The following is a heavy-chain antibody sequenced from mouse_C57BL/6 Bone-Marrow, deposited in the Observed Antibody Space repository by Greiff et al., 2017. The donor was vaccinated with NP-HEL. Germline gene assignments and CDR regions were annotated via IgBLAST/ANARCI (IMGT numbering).Heavy chain of an antibody. V-gene: IGHV1-54*01. Sequence: QVQLQQSGAELVRPGTSVKVSCKASGYAFTNYLIEWVKQRPGQGLEWIGVINPGSGGTNYNEKFKGKATLTADKASSTAYMQLSSLTSEDSAVYFCARWYYDYFDDWGQGTTLTVSS. CDR3: ARWYYDYFDD. J-gene: IGHJ2*01. D-gene: IGHD2-4*01. CDR2: INPGSGGT. CDR1: GYAFTNYL.